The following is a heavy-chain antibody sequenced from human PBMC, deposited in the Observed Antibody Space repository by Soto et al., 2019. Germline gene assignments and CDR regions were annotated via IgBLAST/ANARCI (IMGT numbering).Heavy chain of an antibody. CDR3: ARATGPDIVVVVAAITSQAFDI. J-gene: IGHJ3*02. Sequence: ASVKVSCKASGGTFSSYAISWVRQAPGQGLEWMGGIIPIFGTANYAQKFQGRVTITADESTSTAYMELSSLRSEDTAVYYCARATGPDIVVVVAAITSQAFDIWGQGTMVTVSS. D-gene: IGHD2-15*01. CDR2: IIPIFGTA. V-gene: IGHV1-69*13. CDR1: GGTFSSYA.